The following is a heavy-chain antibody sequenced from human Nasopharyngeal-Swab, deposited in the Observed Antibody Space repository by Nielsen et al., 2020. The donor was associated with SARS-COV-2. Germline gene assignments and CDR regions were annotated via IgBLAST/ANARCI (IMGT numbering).Heavy chain of an antibody. V-gene: IGHV3-49*03. Sequence: GGSLRLSCTASGFTFGDYAMSWFRQAPGKGLEWVGFIRSKAYGGTTEYAASVEGRFTISRDDSKSIAYLQMNSLKTEDTAVYYCTRDDTYYSSGYYYYGMDVWGQGTTVTVSS. CDR1: GFTFGDYA. J-gene: IGHJ6*02. D-gene: IGHD6-19*01. CDR3: TRDDTYYSSGYYYYGMDV. CDR2: IRSKAYGGTT.